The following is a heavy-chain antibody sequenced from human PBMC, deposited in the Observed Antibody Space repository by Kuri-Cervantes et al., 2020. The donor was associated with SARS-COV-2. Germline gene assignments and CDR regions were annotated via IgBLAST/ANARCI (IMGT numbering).Heavy chain of an antibody. CDR1: GGSISSSSYY. Sequence: SETLSLTCTVSGGSISSSSYYWGWIRQPPGKGLEWIGSIYHSGSTYYNPSLKSRVTISVDTSKNQFSLELTSVTAADTAIYYCASEYSTTTFRPAGNSYNKYFDYWGQGTQVTVSS. CDR2: IYHSGST. CDR3: ASEYSTTTFRPAGNSYNKYFDY. V-gene: IGHV4-39*07. D-gene: IGHD2-2*01. J-gene: IGHJ4*02.